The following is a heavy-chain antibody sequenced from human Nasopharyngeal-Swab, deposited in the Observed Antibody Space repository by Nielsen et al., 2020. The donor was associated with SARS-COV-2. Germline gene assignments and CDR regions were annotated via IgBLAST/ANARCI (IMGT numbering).Heavy chain of an antibody. J-gene: IGHJ5*02. V-gene: IGHV4-30-4*01. CDR2: IYYSGST. CDR3: ARAYDSSHNWFDP. Sequence: WIRQPPGKGLEWIGYIYYSGSTYYNPSLKSRVTISVDTSKNQFSLKLSSVTAADTAVYYCARAYDSSHNWFDPWGQGTLVTVSS. D-gene: IGHD3-22*01.